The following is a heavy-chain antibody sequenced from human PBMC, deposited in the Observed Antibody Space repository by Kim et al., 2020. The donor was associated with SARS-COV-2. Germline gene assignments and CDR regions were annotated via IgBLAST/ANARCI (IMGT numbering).Heavy chain of an antibody. Sequence: GESLKISCEASGYRFTNYYINWVRQMPGKGLEWMGRIDPSVSFTNYSPSFQGHVTISADKSINTAYLQWSSLKASDTAIYYCARQNIMGASYMVYYGMDVWGQGTTVTVAS. CDR3: ARQNIMGASYMVYYGMDV. J-gene: IGHJ6*02. D-gene: IGHD1-26*01. CDR2: IDPSVSFT. CDR1: GYRFTNYY. V-gene: IGHV5-10-1*01.